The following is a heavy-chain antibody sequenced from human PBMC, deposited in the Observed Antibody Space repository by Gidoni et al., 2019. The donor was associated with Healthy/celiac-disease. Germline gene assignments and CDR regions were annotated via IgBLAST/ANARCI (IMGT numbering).Heavy chain of an antibody. CDR3: ARDPPVAGPLDFVFAYGMDV. Sequence: QVQLVQSGAEVKKPGASVQVSCQASGYTFTGSYMHWVRQAPGQGLEWMGWIKPNSGSTNYAQKFQGRVTMTRDTSISTAYMELSRLRSDDTAVYYCARDPPVAGPLDFVFAYGMDVWGQGTTVTVSS. CDR1: GYTFTGSY. J-gene: IGHJ6*02. D-gene: IGHD6-19*01. CDR2: IKPNSGST. V-gene: IGHV1-2*02.